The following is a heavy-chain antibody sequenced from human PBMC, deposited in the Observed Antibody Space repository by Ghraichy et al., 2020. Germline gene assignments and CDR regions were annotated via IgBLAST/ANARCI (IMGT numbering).Heavy chain of an antibody. CDR1: GFTFSSYG. Sequence: GGSLRLSCAASGFTFSSYGMHWVRQAPGKGLEWVAVISYDGSNKYYADSVKGRFTISRDNSKNTLYLQMNSLRAEDTAVYYCAKGGSGAGHYYYGMDVWGQGTTVTVSS. CDR2: ISYDGSNK. V-gene: IGHV3-30*18. D-gene: IGHD1-26*01. J-gene: IGHJ6*02. CDR3: AKGGSGAGHYYYGMDV.